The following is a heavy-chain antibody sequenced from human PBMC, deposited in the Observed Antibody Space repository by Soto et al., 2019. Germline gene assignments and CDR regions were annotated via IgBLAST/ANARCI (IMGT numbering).Heavy chain of an antibody. CDR1: GDTFTDYY. J-gene: IGHJ6*03. CDR2: INPNSGVT. CDR3: ARESGGATAPLDYYYFYMDV. D-gene: IGHD5-12*01. Sequence: QVQLVQSGAEVKKPGASVTVSCRSSGDTFTDYYMHWVRQAPGQGLEWMGWINPNSGVTKYAQKFQGWVTMTRDTSIRTVYMQLSRLRSDDPAVYYCARESGGATAPLDYYYFYMDVWGTGTTVTVSS. V-gene: IGHV1-2*04.